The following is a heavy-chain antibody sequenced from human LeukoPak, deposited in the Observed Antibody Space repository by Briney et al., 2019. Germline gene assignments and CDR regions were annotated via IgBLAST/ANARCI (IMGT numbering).Heavy chain of an antibody. CDR3: ARISSSNWYNERGAFDV. CDR2: IYYSGST. CDR1: GGSVSRSPYY. V-gene: IGHV4-39*07. D-gene: IGHD6-13*01. J-gene: IGHJ3*01. Sequence: SETLSLTCTVSGGSVSRSPYYWGWIRQPPGKGLEWIGNIYYSGSTYYNPSLKSRVTISVDTSKNQFSLKLRSVTAADTAVYYFARISSSNWYNERGAFDVWGQGTMVTVSS.